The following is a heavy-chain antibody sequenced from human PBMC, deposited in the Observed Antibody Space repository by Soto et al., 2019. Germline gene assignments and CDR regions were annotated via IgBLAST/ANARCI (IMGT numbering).Heavy chain of an antibody. J-gene: IGHJ3*02. CDR2: MNPNSGNT. CDR3: ARGRRKGAAAGRAFDI. Sequence: QVQLVQSGAEVKKPGASVKVSCKASGYTFTSYDINWVRQATGQGLEWMGWMNPNSGNTGYAQKVQGRVNMTRNTSISTAYMELSSLRSEDTAVYYCARGRRKGAAAGRAFDIWGQGTMVTVSS. CDR1: GYTFTSYD. D-gene: IGHD6-13*01. V-gene: IGHV1-8*01.